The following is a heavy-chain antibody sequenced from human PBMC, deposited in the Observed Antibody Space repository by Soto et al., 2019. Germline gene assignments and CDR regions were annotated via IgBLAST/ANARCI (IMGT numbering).Heavy chain of an antibody. V-gene: IGHV4-61*01. CDR3: ASSIAAAGTCFDY. D-gene: IGHD6-13*01. Sequence: SETLSLTCTVSGGSVSSGSYYWSWIRQPPGKGLEWIGYIYCSGSTNYNPSLKSRVTISVDTSKNQFSLKLSSVTAADTAVYYCASSIAAAGTCFDYWGQGTLVTVSS. CDR2: IYCSGST. J-gene: IGHJ4*02. CDR1: GGSVSSGSYY.